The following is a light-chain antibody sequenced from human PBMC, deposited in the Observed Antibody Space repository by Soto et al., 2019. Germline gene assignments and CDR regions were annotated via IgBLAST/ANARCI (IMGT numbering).Light chain of an antibody. V-gene: IGKV1-39*01. Sequence: DIQMTQSPSSLSASVGDSVTITCRASQNIATHLNWYQQKPGKAPNLLIYAASNLQSGVPSRFSGSGSGTDFTLTISSLQSEDFASYFCQESHITPFTFGQGTKLEI. CDR1: QNIATH. J-gene: IGKJ2*01. CDR3: QESHITPFT. CDR2: AAS.